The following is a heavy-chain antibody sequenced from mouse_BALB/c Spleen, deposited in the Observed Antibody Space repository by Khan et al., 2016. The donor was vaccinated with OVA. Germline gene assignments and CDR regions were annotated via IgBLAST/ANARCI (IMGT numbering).Heavy chain of an antibody. CDR1: GFTFSSFG. J-gene: IGHJ2*01. CDR2: ISGDSNTI. V-gene: IGHV5-17*02. D-gene: IGHD1-1*01. CDR3: ARSYFYGYYFDQ. Sequence: EVELVESGGGLVQPGGSRKLSCAASGFTFSSFGMHWVRRAPEKGLEWVAYISGDSNTIYYTDTVKGRFTISRDNPKNTLFLQMTSLRSEDTAMYYCARSYFYGYYFDQWGQGTTLTVSS.